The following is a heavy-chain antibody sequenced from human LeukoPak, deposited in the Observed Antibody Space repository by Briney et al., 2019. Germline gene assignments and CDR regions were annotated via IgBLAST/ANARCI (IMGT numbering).Heavy chain of an antibody. CDR1: GFTFSSYA. J-gene: IGHJ4*02. Sequence: GGSLRLSCAASGFTFSSYAMHWVRQAPGKGLEWVAVISYDGSNKYYADSVKGRFTISRDNSKNTLYLQMNSLRAEDTAVYYRAREVFIGYSRSFDYWGQGTLVTVSS. D-gene: IGHD6-13*01. CDR2: ISYDGSNK. CDR3: AREVFIGYSRSFDY. V-gene: IGHV3-30-3*01.